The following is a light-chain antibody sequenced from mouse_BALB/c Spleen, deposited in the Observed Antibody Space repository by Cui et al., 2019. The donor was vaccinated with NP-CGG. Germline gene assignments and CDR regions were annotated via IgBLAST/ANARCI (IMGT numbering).Light chain of an antibody. CDR3: TLWYNNHWV. J-gene: IGLJ1*01. CDR1: TGAVTTSNY. V-gene: IGLV1*01. Sequence: AVLSLKTVHTTSPGETVTLTCRSSTGAVTTSNYANWVQEKPDHLFTGLIGGTNNRAPGIPARFSGSLIGDKAALTITGAQTEDEAIYFCTLWYNNHWVFGGGTKLTVL. CDR2: GTN.